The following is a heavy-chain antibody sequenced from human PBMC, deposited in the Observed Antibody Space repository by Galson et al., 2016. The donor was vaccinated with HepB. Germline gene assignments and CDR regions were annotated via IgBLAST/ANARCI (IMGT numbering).Heavy chain of an antibody. D-gene: IGHD1-1*01. J-gene: IGHJ5*02. CDR2: IFYTGTT. Sequence: ETLSLTCIVSGDSIRSDSDYWGWARQSPGKGLEWIGSIFYTGTTYYNPSLKSRLTIFLDTSSNQFSLRLRSVTAADTALYSCARHGELDSDRGWFDPWGQGTLVTVSS. CDR1: GDSIRSDSDY. V-gene: IGHV4-39*01. CDR3: ARHGELDSDRGWFDP.